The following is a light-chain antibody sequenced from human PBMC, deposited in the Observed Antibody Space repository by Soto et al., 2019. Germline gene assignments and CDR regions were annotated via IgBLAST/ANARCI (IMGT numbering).Light chain of an antibody. CDR2: EVT. Sequence: QSVLTQPASVSGSPGQSITISCTGTSSDVGGYNYVSWYQQQPGKAPKVIIYEVTNRPSGVSNRFSGSKSGNTASLIISGLHDEDEADYYCSSFIRINIGMFGGGTKLTVL. J-gene: IGLJ3*02. CDR3: SSFIRINIGM. CDR1: SSDVGGYNY. V-gene: IGLV2-14*01.